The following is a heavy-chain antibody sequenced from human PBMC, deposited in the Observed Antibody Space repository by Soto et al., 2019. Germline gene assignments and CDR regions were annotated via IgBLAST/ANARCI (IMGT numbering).Heavy chain of an antibody. CDR1: GFTFSDHE. J-gene: IGHJ6*02. V-gene: IGHV3-48*03. Sequence: GGSLRLSCVVSGFTFSDHEMNWVRQAPGKGPEWVSRISESGGTTSYADSVKGRFTTSRDNARDSLYLHMNSLRADDTAIFYCARGRSLIFAVPPYGMDVWGQGTTVTVSS. D-gene: IGHD3-3*01. CDR2: ISESGGTT. CDR3: ARGRSLIFAVPPYGMDV.